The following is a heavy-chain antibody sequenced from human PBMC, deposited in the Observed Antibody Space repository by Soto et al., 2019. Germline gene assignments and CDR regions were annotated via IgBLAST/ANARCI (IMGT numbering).Heavy chain of an antibody. Sequence: PSEKLPHPYGVSVGFLSRSCYFWCWIRQYPGKGLEWIGTIYDSGSTHYNPSLKSRVTISVDTSKNHFSLTLSSVTAADTAGDYCARHGPSTAILQLRPCATDLWGQGITVTAS. J-gene: IGHJ6*02. CDR3: ARHGPSTAILQLRPCATDL. D-gene: IGHD1-1*01. CDR2: IYDSGST. CDR1: VGFLSRSCYF. V-gene: IGHV4-39*01.